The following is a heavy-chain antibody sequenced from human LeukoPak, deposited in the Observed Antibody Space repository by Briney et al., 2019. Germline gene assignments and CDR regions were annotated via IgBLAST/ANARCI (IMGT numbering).Heavy chain of an antibody. CDR2: ISRSGSSK. CDR3: PRGGSYGDYVLDY. D-gene: IGHD4-17*01. CDR1: GFTFRDYN. Sequence: GVSLRLSCAASGFTFRDYNMMWIRQAPGKGREGVSSISRSGSSKYYADAVEGRFTISRANAKNSVCLQTNSMSAEDTAVYYCPRGGSYGDYVLDYWGQGTLVTVSS. V-gene: IGHV3-11*01. J-gene: IGHJ4*02.